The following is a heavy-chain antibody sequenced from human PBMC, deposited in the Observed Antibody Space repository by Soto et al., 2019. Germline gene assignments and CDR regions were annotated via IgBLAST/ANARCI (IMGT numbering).Heavy chain of an antibody. D-gene: IGHD2-2*01. CDR3: ARDYGGRDIVVVPALDP. Sequence: KPGGSLRLSCAASGFTFSSYSMNWVRQAPGKGLEWVSSISSSSSYIYYADSVKGRFTISRDNAKNSLYLQMNSMRAEDTAVYYCARDYGGRDIVVVPALDPWGQGTMVTVSS. V-gene: IGHV3-21*01. CDR1: GFTFSSYS. CDR2: ISSSSSYI. J-gene: IGHJ5*02.